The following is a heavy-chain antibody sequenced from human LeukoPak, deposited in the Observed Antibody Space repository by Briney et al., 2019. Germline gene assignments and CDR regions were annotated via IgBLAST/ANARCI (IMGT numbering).Heavy chain of an antibody. CDR2: ISSSSSYI. V-gene: IGHV3-21*01. Sequence: PGGSLRLSCADSGFTFGSFWMNWVRQAPGKGLEWVSSISSSSSYIYYADSVKGRFTISRDNAKNSLYLQMNSLRAEDTAVYYCATSNPLAAAGTEFDYWGQGTLVTVSS. CDR3: ATSNPLAAAGTEFDY. J-gene: IGHJ4*02. CDR1: GFTFGSFW. D-gene: IGHD6-13*01.